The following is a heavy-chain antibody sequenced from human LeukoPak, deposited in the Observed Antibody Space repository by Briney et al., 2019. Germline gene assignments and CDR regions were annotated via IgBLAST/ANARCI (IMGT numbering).Heavy chain of an antibody. CDR2: IYYSGST. J-gene: IGHJ4*02. D-gene: IGHD3-16*02. Sequence: KPSETLSLTCTVSGGPISSYYWGWIRQPPGKGLEWIGYIYYSGSTNYNPSLKSRVTISVDKSKNQFSLKLSSVTAADTAVYYCARASSTYYDYVWGSYRYLDYWGQGTLVTVSS. V-gene: IGHV4-59*12. CDR3: ARASSTYYDYVWGSYRYLDY. CDR1: GGPISSYY.